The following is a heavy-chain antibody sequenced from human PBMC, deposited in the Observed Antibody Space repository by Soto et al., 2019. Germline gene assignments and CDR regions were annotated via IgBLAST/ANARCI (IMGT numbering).Heavy chain of an antibody. CDR1: GGTFSTYA. J-gene: IGHJ2*01. V-gene: IGHV1-69*12. CDR3: AIEYSNVPFDL. D-gene: IGHD4-4*01. Sequence: QVQLVQSGAEVKKPGSSVKVSCKASGGTFSTYAFTWVRQAPGQGLEWMGGLITSFGTANYAQKFQGRVTLNAYESTSTADTELSSIRSEYTVLYYCAIEYSNVPFDLWGRCTLVTISS. CDR2: LITSFGTA.